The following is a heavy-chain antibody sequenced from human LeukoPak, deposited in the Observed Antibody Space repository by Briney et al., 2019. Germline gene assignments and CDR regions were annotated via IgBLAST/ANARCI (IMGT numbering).Heavy chain of an antibody. CDR1: GHTFSKYL. CDR2: IKEDGSEK. CDR3: ARRLGGSGSFRNAFDI. Sequence: GGSLRLSCVASGHTFSKYLMSWVRQAPGKGLEWVANIKEDGSEKYYVDSVKGRFTISRDNARNSLYLQMNSLRAEDTAVYYCARRLGGSGSFRNAFDIWGQGTMVTVSS. J-gene: IGHJ3*02. V-gene: IGHV3-7*01. D-gene: IGHD3-10*01.